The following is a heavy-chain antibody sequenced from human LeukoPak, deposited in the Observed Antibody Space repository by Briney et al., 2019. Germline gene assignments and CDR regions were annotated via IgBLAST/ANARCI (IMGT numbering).Heavy chain of an antibody. CDR1: RGSISGSIRSHY. CDR2: ISSSGST. Sequence: SETLSLTCTVSRGSISGSIRSHYWSGLRQAPGKGLEWIGYISSSGSTNDNPSLRSRVTVSVDTSKNQFFLNLSSVTAADAAVYYCARIPLGYSGAYYFDNWGQGTLVTVSP. CDR3: ARIPLGYSGAYYFDN. V-gene: IGHV4-4*09. D-gene: IGHD5-12*01. J-gene: IGHJ4*02.